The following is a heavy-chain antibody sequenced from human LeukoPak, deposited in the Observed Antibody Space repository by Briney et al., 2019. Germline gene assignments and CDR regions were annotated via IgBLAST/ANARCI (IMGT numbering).Heavy chain of an antibody. J-gene: IGHJ4*02. D-gene: IGHD1-1*01. CDR2: IRGNGDTA. CDR3: AKGQELDDGVFDS. CDR1: GFTFSSIA. V-gene: IGHV3-23*01. Sequence: PGGSLRLSCAASGFTFSSIAMTLVRQAPGKGLEWVSTIRGNGDTAYNADSVRGRFAISRDDSKNALFLQMNILRLDDTAIYYCAKGQELDDGVFDSWGQGTRVTVSS.